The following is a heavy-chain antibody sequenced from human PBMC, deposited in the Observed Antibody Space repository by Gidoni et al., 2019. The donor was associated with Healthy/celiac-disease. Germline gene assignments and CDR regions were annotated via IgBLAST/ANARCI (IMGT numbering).Heavy chain of an antibody. V-gene: IGHV4-34*01. D-gene: IGHD3-22*01. J-gene: IGHJ4*02. CDR3: ARLGYYYDSSGYYPANYFDY. CDR2: INHSGST. CDR1: GGSFSGYD. Sequence: QVPLQQWGAGLLKPSETLSLTCAVYGGSFSGYDWSWIRQPPGKGLEWIGEINHSGSTNYNPSLKSRVTISVDTSKNQFSLKLSSVTAADTAVYYCARLGYYYDSSGYYPANYFDYWGQGTLVTVSS.